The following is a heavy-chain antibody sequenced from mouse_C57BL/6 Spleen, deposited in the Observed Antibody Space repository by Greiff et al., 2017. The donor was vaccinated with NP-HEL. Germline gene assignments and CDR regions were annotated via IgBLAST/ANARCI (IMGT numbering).Heavy chain of an antibody. D-gene: IGHD2-5*01. Sequence: EVMLVESGGDLVKPGGSLKLSCAASGFTFSSYGMSWVRQTPDKRLEWVATISSGGSYTYYPDSVKGRFTISRDNAKNTLYLQMSSLKSEDTAMYYCATTIVTTYWYFDVRGTGTTVTVSS. J-gene: IGHJ1*03. V-gene: IGHV5-6*01. CDR1: GFTFSSYG. CDR2: ISSGGSYT. CDR3: ATTIVTTYWYFDV.